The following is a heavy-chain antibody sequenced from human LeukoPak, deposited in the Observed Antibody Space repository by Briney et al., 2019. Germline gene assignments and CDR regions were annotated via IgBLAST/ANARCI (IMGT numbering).Heavy chain of an antibody. CDR3: ARAPSIAVAAIFDY. V-gene: IGHV4-34*01. J-gene: IGHJ4*02. D-gene: IGHD6-19*01. CDR2: INHSGST. CDR1: GGSFSGYY. Sequence: PSETLSLTCAVYGGSFSGYYWSWIRQPPGKGLEWIGEINHSGSTNYNPSLKSRVTISVDTSKNQFSLKLSSVTAADTAVYYCARAPSIAVAAIFDYWGQGTLVTVSS.